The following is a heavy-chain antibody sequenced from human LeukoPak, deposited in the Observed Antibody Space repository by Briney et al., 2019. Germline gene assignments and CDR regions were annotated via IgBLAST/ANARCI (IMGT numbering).Heavy chain of an antibody. J-gene: IGHJ6*02. CDR3: ARDDYGDLRYYYYGMDV. CDR1: GFTFSSYG. D-gene: IGHD4-17*01. V-gene: IGHV3-33*01. CDR2: IWYDGSNK. Sequence: GRSLRLSCAASGFTFSSYGMHWVRQAPGKGPEWVAVIWYDGSNKYYADSVKGRFTISRENSKNTLYLQMNSLRAEDTAVYYCARDDYGDLRYYYYGMDVWGQGTTVTVSS.